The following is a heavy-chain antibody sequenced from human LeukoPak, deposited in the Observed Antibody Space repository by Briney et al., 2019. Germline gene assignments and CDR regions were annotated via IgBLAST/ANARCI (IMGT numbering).Heavy chain of an antibody. CDR3: AKDGYDSSG. CDR1: GFTFSSYG. Sequence: GRSLRLSCAASGFTFSSYGMHWVRQAPGKGLEWVAVISYDGSNKYYADSVKGRFTISRDNSKNTLYLQMNSLRAEDTAVYYCAKDGYDSSGWGQGTLVTVSS. V-gene: IGHV3-30*18. CDR2: ISYDGSNK. D-gene: IGHD3-22*01. J-gene: IGHJ4*02.